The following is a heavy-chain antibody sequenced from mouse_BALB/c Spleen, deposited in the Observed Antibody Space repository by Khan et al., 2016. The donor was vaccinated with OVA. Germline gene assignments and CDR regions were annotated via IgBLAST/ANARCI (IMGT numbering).Heavy chain of an antibody. J-gene: IGHJ4*01. CDR2: INYSGST. Sequence: EVQLQESGPGLVKPSQSLSLTCTVTGYSITSDYAWNWIRQFPGNKLEWMGYINYSGSTTYNPSLKSRISITRDTSKSQFFLQLSSVTTEDTATYYCASELGRYYAMDYWGQGTSVTVSS. CDR3: ASELGRYYAMDY. D-gene: IGHD4-1*01. V-gene: IGHV3-2*02. CDR1: GYSITSDYA.